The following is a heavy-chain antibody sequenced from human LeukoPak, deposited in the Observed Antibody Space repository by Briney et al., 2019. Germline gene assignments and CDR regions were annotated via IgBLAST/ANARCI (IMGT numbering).Heavy chain of an antibody. V-gene: IGHV1-46*01. CDR3: ARDETPGGCSGGSCYFSGLVY. CDR1: GYTFTSYY. D-gene: IGHD2-15*01. CDR2: INPSGGST. Sequence: ASVKVSCKASGYTFTSYYMHWVRQAPGQGLEWMGIINPSGGSTSYAQKFQGRVTMTRDMSTSTVYMELSSLRSEDTAVYYCARDETPGGCSGGSCYFSGLVYWGQGTLVTVSS. J-gene: IGHJ4*02.